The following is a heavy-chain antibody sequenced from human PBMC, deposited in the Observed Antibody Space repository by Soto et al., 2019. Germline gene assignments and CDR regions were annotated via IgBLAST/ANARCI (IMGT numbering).Heavy chain of an antibody. Sequence: GASVKVSCKASGYSVTSYTMHWVRQATGQRLEWMGWINAANGNTKYSQTFQGRVTVTRSTSASIAYMELSSLTSDDTAVYYCVSSGRVVAGMDVWGQRTTVTVSS. D-gene: IGHD3-22*01. J-gene: IGHJ6*02. CDR1: GYSVTSYT. V-gene: IGHV1-3*01. CDR2: INAANGNT. CDR3: VSSGRVVAGMDV.